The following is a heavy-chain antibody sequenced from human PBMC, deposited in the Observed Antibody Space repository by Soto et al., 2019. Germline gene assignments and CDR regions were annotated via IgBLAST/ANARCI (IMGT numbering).Heavy chain of an antibody. CDR2: IYPGDSNS. J-gene: IGHJ4*02. V-gene: IGHV5-51*01. CDR3: ARSQANDYGDYGFDY. Sequence: PGESLKLSCKGXXYSXTSYXXXXXXXXXXKGLEWMGIIYPGDSNSRYSPSFQGQVTISVDKSINTAYLQWSSLMAPDTAVYYCARSQANDYGDYGFDYWGQGTLVTVX. CDR1: XYSXTSYX. D-gene: IGHD4-17*01.